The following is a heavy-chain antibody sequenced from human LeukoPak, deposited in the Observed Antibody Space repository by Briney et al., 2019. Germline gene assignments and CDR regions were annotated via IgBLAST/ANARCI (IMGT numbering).Heavy chain of an antibody. V-gene: IGHV1-18*01. CDR3: ARGPSLTSGARHIGY. Sequence: ASVKVSCKASGYTFTSYGISWVRQAPGQGLEWMGWISAYNGNTDYAQKLQGRVTMTTDTSTSTAYMELRSLRSDDTAVYYCARGPSLTSGARHIGYWGQGTLVTVSS. D-gene: IGHD2-8*01. CDR2: ISAYNGNT. J-gene: IGHJ4*02. CDR1: GYTFTSYG.